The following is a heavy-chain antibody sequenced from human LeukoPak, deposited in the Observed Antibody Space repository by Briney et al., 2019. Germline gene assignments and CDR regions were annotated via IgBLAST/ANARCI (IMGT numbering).Heavy chain of an antibody. V-gene: IGHV4-61*02. CDR2: IYASGNT. Sequence: PSQTLSLTXTVSGDSITTNNYYWSWIGQPAGKGPEWIGRIYASGNTNYNPSLKSRVTISVDTSKNQFSLRLSSVTAADTAVYYCARDFDSPMAFDIWGQGTMVTVSS. CDR1: GDSITTNNYY. D-gene: IGHD3-9*01. CDR3: ARDFDSPMAFDI. J-gene: IGHJ3*02.